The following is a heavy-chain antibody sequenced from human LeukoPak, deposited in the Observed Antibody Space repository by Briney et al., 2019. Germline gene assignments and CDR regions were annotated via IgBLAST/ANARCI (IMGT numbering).Heavy chain of an antibody. Sequence: GGSLRLSCEASGFSFSTHNMNWVRQAPGQGLEWMGWINTDTGNPTYAQGFTGRFVFSLDTSVSTAYLQISSLKAEDTAVYYCARGGLIDYWGQGTLVTVSS. CDR2: INTDTGNP. V-gene: IGHV7-4-1*02. J-gene: IGHJ4*02. D-gene: IGHD2-15*01. CDR3: ARGGLIDY. CDR1: GFSFSTHN.